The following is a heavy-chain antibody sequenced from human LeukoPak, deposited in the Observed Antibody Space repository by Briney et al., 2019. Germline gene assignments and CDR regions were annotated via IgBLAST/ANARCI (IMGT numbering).Heavy chain of an antibody. CDR3: AMQDYDILTGYGYFEY. CDR1: GGSISRSDY. CDR2: MYYSGPT. Sequence: SETLSLTCTVSGGSISRSDYWGWIRQPPGKGLQWIASMYYSGPTYYNPSLKSRVTMSGDTSKKQFSLKLSSVTAADTAVYYCAMQDYDILTGYGYFEYWGQGTQVTVSS. J-gene: IGHJ4*02. V-gene: IGHV4-39*01. D-gene: IGHD3-9*01.